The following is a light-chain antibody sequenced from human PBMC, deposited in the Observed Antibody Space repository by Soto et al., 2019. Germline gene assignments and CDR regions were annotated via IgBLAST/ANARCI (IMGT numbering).Light chain of an antibody. CDR1: QSVNSN. V-gene: IGKV3-15*01. J-gene: IGKJ2*01. Sequence: EIVMTQSPATLSVSPGDRVTLSCRASQSVNSNLACYQQKPGQAPRLLIYGASTRATGIPARFSGSGSGTEFTLTISSLQSEDFAVYYCQQFNNWPLYTFGQGTKLEIK. CDR2: GAS. CDR3: QQFNNWPLYT.